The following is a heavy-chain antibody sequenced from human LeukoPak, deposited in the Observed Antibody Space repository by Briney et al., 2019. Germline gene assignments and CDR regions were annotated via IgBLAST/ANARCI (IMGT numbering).Heavy chain of an antibody. Sequence: GGSLRLSCAASGFTLSSYSMHWVRQAPGKGLEFVSAISKNGRNTYYGNSMKGRFTIFRDISKNTLYLQMGSLRPEDMAVYYCARVDSGSACASWGQGILVTVSS. V-gene: IGHV3-64*01. CDR1: GFTLSSYS. CDR2: ISKNGRNT. D-gene: IGHD6-19*01. J-gene: IGHJ1*01. CDR3: ARVDSGSACAS.